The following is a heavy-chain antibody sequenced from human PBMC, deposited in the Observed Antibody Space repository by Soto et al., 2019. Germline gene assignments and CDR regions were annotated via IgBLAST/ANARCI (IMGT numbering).Heavy chain of an antibody. V-gene: IGHV3-21*01. Sequence: GGSLRLSCAASGFTFSSYSMNWVRQAPGKGLEWVSSISSSSSYIYHADSVKGRFTISRDNAKNSLYLQMNSLRAEDTAVYYCAREIGYCSSTSCYNYGPFDYWGQGTLVTVSS. CDR3: AREIGYCSSTSCYNYGPFDY. D-gene: IGHD2-2*02. CDR1: GFTFSSYS. J-gene: IGHJ4*02. CDR2: ISSSSSYI.